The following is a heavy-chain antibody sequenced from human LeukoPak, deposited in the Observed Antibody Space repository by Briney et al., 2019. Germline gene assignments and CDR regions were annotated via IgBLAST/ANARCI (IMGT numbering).Heavy chain of an antibody. V-gene: IGHV3-74*01. CDR2: INSDGSST. J-gene: IGHJ6*04. D-gene: IGHD3-10*02. CDR3: AELGITMIGGV. Sequence: GGSLRLSCAASGFTFSSYEMNWVRQAPGKGLVWVSRINSDGSSTSHADSVKGRFTISRDNAKNSLYLQMNSLRAEDTAVYYCAELGITMIGGVWGEGTTVTISS. CDR1: GFTFSSYE.